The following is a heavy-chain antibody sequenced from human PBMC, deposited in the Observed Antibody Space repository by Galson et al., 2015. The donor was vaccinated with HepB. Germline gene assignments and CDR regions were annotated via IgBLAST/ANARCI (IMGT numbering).Heavy chain of an antibody. V-gene: IGHV3-9*01. CDR2: ISWNSGSI. Sequence: SLRLSCAASGFTFDDYAMHWVRQAPGKGLEWVSGISWNSGSIGYADSVKGRFTISRDTSKNTVYLQMNSLRAEDTAVYYCARAGRGPKGENFDYWGQGTLVTVSS. D-gene: IGHD3-16*01. CDR3: ARAGRGPKGENFDY. CDR1: GFTFDDYA. J-gene: IGHJ4*02.